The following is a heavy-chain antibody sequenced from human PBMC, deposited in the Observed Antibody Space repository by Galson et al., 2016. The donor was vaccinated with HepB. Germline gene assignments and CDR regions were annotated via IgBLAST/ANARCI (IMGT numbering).Heavy chain of an antibody. V-gene: IGHV4-59*12. CDR2: IYYSGST. Sequence: LSLTCTVSGGSISSYYWSWIRQPPGKGLEWIGYIYYSGSTTYNPSLKSRVTISMDKSKSQFSLKVNSVTAADTAVYYCARDKRESTTYYYDHSGYLDHWGQGILVTVSS. J-gene: IGHJ4*02. CDR3: ARDKRESTTYYYDHSGYLDH. CDR1: GGSISSYY. D-gene: IGHD3-22*01.